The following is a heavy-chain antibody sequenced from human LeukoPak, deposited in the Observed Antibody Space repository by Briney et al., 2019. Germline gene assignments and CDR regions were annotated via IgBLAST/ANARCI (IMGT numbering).Heavy chain of an antibody. Sequence: ASVKLSCKTSGYTFNGYYMHWGRDAPGHGLEGMGWINPNTGGTNYAQNFQGRVTMTTDTSTSTAYTVRSSLRSDDTAMYYCARAPMIVVVFPPRLDFWGRGTLVTVSS. J-gene: IGHJ4*02. CDR1: GYTFNGYY. CDR3: ARAPMIVVVFPPRLDF. CDR2: INPNTGGT. D-gene: IGHD3-22*01. V-gene: IGHV1-2*02.